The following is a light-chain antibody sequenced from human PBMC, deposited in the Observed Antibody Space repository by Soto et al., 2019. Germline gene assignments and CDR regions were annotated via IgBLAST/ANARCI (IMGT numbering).Light chain of an antibody. V-gene: IGKV3-20*01. CDR1: QSVSSSY. CDR3: QQYNNWPAIT. CDR2: GAS. Sequence: EIVLTQSRGTLSLSPGERATLSCRASQSVSSSYLAWYQQKPGQAPRLLIYGASSRAPGIPARFSGFGSGTDFTLTISSLQSEDFAIYYCQQYNNWPAITFGQGTRLEIK. J-gene: IGKJ5*01.